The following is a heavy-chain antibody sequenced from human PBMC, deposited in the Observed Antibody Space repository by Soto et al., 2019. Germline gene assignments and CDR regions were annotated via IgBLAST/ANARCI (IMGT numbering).Heavy chain of an antibody. CDR3: ARALRISPGEIDY. CDR2: IYYSGTT. Sequence: WTWIRQHPGKGLEWIGYIYYSGTTYYNPSLKSRVSISVDTSKNQFSLKLTSVTAADTAVYYCARALRISPGEIDYWGQGSLVTVSS. D-gene: IGHD2-15*01. J-gene: IGHJ4*02. V-gene: IGHV4-31*02.